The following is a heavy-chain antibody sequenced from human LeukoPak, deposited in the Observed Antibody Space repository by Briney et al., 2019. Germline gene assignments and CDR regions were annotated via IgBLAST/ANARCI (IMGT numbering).Heavy chain of an antibody. Sequence: ASVKVSCKASGYTFTSYDINWVRQATGQGLEWMGWMNPNRGNTGYAQKFQGRVTMTRNTSISTAYMELSSLRSEDTAVYYCARGGPYYDYVWGSYRYKYFDYWGQGTLVTVSS. V-gene: IGHV1-8*01. D-gene: IGHD3-16*02. CDR1: GYTFTSYD. J-gene: IGHJ4*02. CDR3: ARGGPYYDYVWGSYRYKYFDY. CDR2: MNPNRGNT.